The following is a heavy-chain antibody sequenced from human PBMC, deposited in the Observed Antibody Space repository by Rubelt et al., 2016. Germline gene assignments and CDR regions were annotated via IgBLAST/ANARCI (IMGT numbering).Heavy chain of an antibody. J-gene: IGHJ4*02. Sequence: QVHLQQWGAGLLKPSETLSLTCAVYGGSFSGYNWSWIRQSPGKGLEWIGEIHHSGATNYNPSLKSRVTMSGDTSKNQFSLKLTSVTAADTAVYYCARHDTGSFLFDFWGQGTPVTVSS. D-gene: IGHD1-26*01. CDR2: IHHSGAT. CDR1: GGSFSGYN. V-gene: IGHV4-34*01. CDR3: ARHDTGSFLFDF.